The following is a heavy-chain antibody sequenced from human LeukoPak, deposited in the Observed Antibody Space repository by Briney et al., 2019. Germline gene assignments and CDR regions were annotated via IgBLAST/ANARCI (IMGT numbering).Heavy chain of an antibody. D-gene: IGHD7-27*01. V-gene: IGHV1-2*02. Sequence: ASVKVSCKASGYTFTDNHMHWVRQAPGQGLEWMGWISPNSGGTNYAQKFRGRVTMTRDTSLSTAYMELSGLTPDDTAFYYCARRTGDGAFDIWGQGTVVTVSS. CDR3: ARRTGDGAFDI. CDR1: GYTFTDNH. J-gene: IGHJ3*02. CDR2: ISPNSGGT.